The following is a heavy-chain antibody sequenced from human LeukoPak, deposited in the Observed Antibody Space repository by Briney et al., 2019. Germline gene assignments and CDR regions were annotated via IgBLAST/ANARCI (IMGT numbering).Heavy chain of an antibody. J-gene: IGHJ5*02. Sequence: ASVKVSCKASGYTFTSYDISWVRQATGEGLEWMGWMNPNSGNTGYAQKFQGRVTITRNTSISTAYMELSSLRSEDTAVYYCARGQLRGFDPWGQGTLVTVSS. CDR1: GYTFTSYD. D-gene: IGHD4-23*01. V-gene: IGHV1-8*03. CDR3: ARGQLRGFDP. CDR2: MNPNSGNT.